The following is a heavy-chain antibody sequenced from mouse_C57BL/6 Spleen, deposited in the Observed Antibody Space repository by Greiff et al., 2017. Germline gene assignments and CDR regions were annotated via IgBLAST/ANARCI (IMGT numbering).Heavy chain of an antibody. D-gene: IGHD2-3*01. CDR1: GYTFTSYW. Sequence: VQLQQPGAELVKPGASVKMSCKASGYTFTSYWITWVKQRPGQGLEWIGDIYPGSGSTNYNEKFKSKATLTVDTSSSTAYMQLSSLTSEYSAVYYCARSYDGYPYYFDYWGQGTTLTVSS. CDR3: ARSYDGYPYYFDY. V-gene: IGHV1-55*01. CDR2: IYPGSGST. J-gene: IGHJ2*01.